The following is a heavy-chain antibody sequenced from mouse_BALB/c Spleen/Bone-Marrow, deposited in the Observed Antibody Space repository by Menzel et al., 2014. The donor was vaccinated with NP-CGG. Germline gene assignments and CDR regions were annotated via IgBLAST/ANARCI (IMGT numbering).Heavy chain of an antibody. V-gene: IGHV1-67*01. CDR3: ARLSPRPEFDY. J-gene: IGHJ2*01. Sequence: QVQLQQSGPEVVRPGVSVKISCKGSGYTFTDYPMRWVKQSHAKSLEWIGLINTYNGNTNYNQKFKGKATMTVDKSSSTAYMELARLTSDDSAIYYCARLSPRPEFDYWGQGTTLTVSS. D-gene: IGHD6-2*01. CDR2: INTYNGNT. CDR1: GYTFTDYP.